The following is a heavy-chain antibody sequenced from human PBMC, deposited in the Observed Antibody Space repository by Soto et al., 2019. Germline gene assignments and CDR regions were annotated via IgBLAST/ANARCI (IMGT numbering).Heavy chain of an antibody. CDR3: EHSHNWNYEVPNFDY. J-gene: IGHJ4*02. V-gene: IGHV2-5*01. CDR2: IYWNDDK. D-gene: IGHD1-7*01. CDR1: GFSLSTSGVG. Sequence: SGPTLVNPTQTLTLTCTFSGFSLSTSGVGVGWIRQPPGKALEWLALIYWNDDKRYSPSLKSRLTITKDTSKNQVVLTMTNMDPVDTATYYCEHSHNWNYEVPNFDYWGQGTLVTVSS.